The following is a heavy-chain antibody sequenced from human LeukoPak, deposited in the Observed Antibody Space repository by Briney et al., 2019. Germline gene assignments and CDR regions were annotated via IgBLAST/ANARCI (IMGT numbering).Heavy chain of an antibody. CDR1: GYTFTSYG. D-gene: IGHD6-13*01. CDR3: TRHRSIAATAACDL. CDR2: ISAYNGNT. J-gene: IGHJ3*01. Sequence: ASVKVSCKASGYTFTSYGISWVRQAPGHGLEWMGWISAYNGNTNYAQKLQGRVTMTTDTSTSTAYMELRSLRSDDTAVYYCTRHRSIAATAACDLWGQGTMVTVSS. V-gene: IGHV1-18*01.